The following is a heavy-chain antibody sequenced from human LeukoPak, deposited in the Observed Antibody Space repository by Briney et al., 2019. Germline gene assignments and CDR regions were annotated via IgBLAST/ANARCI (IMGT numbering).Heavy chain of an antibody. CDR1: GSSLSGYA. D-gene: IGHD6-6*01. CDR3: ARDRTRSVGSGLGRALMLVY. Sequence: GGSLRLSCTVSGSSLSGYAFTWVRQAPGKGLEFVSSISVTGSNIYYADSVKGRFTITRDNSKNTLGLQMNGLRSEDTAVYFCARDRTRSVGSGLGRALMLVYWGQGTLVTVSS. V-gene: IGHV3-23*01. J-gene: IGHJ4*02. CDR2: ISVTGSNI.